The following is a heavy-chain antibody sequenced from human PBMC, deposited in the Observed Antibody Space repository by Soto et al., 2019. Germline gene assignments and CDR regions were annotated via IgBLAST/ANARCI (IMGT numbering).Heavy chain of an antibody. Sequence: GGSLRLSCAASGFTVSSNYMSWVRQAPGKGLEWVSVIYSGGSTYYADSVKGRFTISRDNSKNTLYLQMNSLRAEDTAVYYCARMEVSSGWLFDYWGQGTLVTVSS. CDR1: GFTVSSNY. V-gene: IGHV3-53*01. J-gene: IGHJ4*02. D-gene: IGHD6-19*01. CDR2: IYSGGST. CDR3: ARMEVSSGWLFDY.